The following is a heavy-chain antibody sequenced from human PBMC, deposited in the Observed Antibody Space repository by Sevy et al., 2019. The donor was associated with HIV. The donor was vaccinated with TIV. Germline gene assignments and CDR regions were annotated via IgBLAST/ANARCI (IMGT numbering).Heavy chain of an antibody. CDR2: ISGSGGST. J-gene: IGHJ6*02. Sequence: GGSLRLSCAASGFTFSSYAMRWVRQAPGKGLEWVSAISGSGGSTYYADSVKGRFTISRDNSKNTLYLQMNSLRAEDTAVYYCAKDGALGNWVRLYYYYGMDVWGQGTTVTVSS. CDR1: GFTFSSYA. D-gene: IGHD7-27*01. CDR3: AKDGALGNWVRLYYYYGMDV. V-gene: IGHV3-23*01.